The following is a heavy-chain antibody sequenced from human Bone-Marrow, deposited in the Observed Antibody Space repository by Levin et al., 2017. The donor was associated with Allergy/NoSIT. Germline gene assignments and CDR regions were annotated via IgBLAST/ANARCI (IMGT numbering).Heavy chain of an antibody. V-gene: IGHV5-51*01. J-gene: IGHJ4*02. CDR2: IYPGDSDS. CDR3: ARIPSWGWCFDH. D-gene: IGHD6-19*01. Sequence: ASVKVSCKGSGYGFTSHWIGWVRQMPGKGVEWMGIIYPGDSDSKYSPSFQGQVTISAAKSITTAYLPWSSLKASDTAIYYCARIPSWGWCFDHWGQGTLVTVSS. CDR1: GYGFTSHW.